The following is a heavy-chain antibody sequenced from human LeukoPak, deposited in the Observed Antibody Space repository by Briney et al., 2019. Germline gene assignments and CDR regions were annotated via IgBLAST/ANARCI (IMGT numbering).Heavy chain of an antibody. D-gene: IGHD3-10*01. V-gene: IGHV4-59*01. Sequence: SETLSLTCTVSGGSISTYYWSWIRQPTGKGLEWIGYIYYSGSTKYNPSLKSRVTISVDTSKNQFSLKLSSVTAADTAVYYCARSFGDYGSGSFGYWGQGTLVTVSS. CDR3: ARSFGDYGSGSFGY. CDR1: GGSISTYY. J-gene: IGHJ4*02. CDR2: IYYSGST.